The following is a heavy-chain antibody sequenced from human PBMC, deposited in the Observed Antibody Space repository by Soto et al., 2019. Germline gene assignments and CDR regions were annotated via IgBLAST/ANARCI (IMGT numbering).Heavy chain of an antibody. Sequence: QVQLVQSGAEEKKPGASVKVSCKASGYTFTSYAMHWVRQATGQRLEWMGWINAGNGNTKYSQKCQGRVTITRDTSASTAYMELSSLRSEDTAVYYCASSIVVVTALDYWGQGTLVTVSS. D-gene: IGHD2-21*02. CDR1: GYTFTSYA. CDR2: INAGNGNT. J-gene: IGHJ4*02. V-gene: IGHV1-3*05. CDR3: ASSIVVVTALDY.